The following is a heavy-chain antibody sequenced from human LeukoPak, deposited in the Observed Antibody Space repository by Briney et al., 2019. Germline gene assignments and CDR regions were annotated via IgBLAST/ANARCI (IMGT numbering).Heavy chain of an antibody. CDR3: ARVVVLGSLYYYYGMDV. V-gene: IGHV4-59*01. Sequence: PSETLSLTCTVSGGSISSYYWSWIRQPPGKGLEWIGYIYYSGSTNYNPSLKSRVTISVDTSKNQFSLKLSSVTAADTAVYYYARVVVLGSLYYYYGMDVWGQGTTVTVSS. CDR2: IYYSGST. D-gene: IGHD3-22*01. CDR1: GGSISSYY. J-gene: IGHJ6*02.